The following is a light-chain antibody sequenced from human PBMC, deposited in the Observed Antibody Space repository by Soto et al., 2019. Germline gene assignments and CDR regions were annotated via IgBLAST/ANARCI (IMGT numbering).Light chain of an antibody. CDR1: QSVSIY. Sequence: EIVLTQSPATLSLSPGERATLSCRASQSVSIYLAWYQQKPGQAPRFLIYEASNRATGIPARFSGGGSGTDFTLTISSLEPEDFAVYYCQQRSNWPLTFGPGTKVDIK. J-gene: IGKJ3*01. CDR3: QQRSNWPLT. V-gene: IGKV3-11*01. CDR2: EAS.